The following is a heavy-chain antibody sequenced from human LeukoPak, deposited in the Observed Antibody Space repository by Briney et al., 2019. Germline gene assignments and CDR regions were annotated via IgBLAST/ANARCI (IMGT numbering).Heavy chain of an antibody. J-gene: IGHJ6*03. CDR3: ARDQSTETNYDFWSGYPDMDV. V-gene: IGHV1-18*01. D-gene: IGHD3-3*01. Sequence: ASVKVSCKASGYTFSSYGISWVRQAPGQGLEWMGWISAYNGNTNYAQKLQGRVTMTTDTSTSTAYMELRSLRSDDTAVYYCARDQSTETNYDFWSGYPDMDVWGKGTTVTVSS. CDR1: GYTFSSYG. CDR2: ISAYNGNT.